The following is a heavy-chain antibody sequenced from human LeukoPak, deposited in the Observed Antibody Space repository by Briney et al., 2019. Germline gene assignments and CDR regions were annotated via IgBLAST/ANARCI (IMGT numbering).Heavy chain of an antibody. V-gene: IGHV4-59*08. CDR2: IYYSGNT. CDR1: GGSISSYY. CDR3: ARRGSGASLEYYFDL. Sequence: SETRSLTCTVSGGSISSYYWSWIRQPPGKGLEWIGYIYYSGNTNSNPSLNSRVTISVDTSKNQFSLKLSSVTAADTAVYYCARRGSGASLEYYFDLWGRGTLVTVSS. J-gene: IGHJ2*01. D-gene: IGHD1-14*01.